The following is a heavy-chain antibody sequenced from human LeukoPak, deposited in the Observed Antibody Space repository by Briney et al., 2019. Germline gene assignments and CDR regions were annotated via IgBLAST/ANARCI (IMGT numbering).Heavy chain of an antibody. Sequence: GGSLRLSCAASGFTFSSYWMSWVRQAPGKGLEWVSVIYSGGSTYYADSVKGRFTISRDNSKNTLYLQMNSLRAEDTAVYYCTTTYFDYWGQGTLVTVSS. CDR2: IYSGGST. D-gene: IGHD1-14*01. V-gene: IGHV3-53*01. CDR1: GFTFSSYW. J-gene: IGHJ4*02. CDR3: TTTYFDY.